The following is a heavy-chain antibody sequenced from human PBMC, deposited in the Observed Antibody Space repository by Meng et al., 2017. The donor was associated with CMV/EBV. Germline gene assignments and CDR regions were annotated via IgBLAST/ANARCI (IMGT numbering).Heavy chain of an antibody. CDR3: ARRGGADY. Sequence: VQVVGAGGGLVQTGGCLRLSCAASGFTVSSNYMGWVRQAPGKGLEWVSVNYSGGSTYYADSVKGRFTISRDNSKNTLYLQMNSLRAEDTAVYYCARRGGADYWGQGTLVTVSS. CDR2: NYSGGST. D-gene: IGHD3-10*01. V-gene: IGHV3-66*04. J-gene: IGHJ4*02. CDR1: GFTVSSNY.